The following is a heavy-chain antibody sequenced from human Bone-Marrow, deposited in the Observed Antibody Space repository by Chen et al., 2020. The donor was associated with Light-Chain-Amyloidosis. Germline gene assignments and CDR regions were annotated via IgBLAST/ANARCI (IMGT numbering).Heavy chain of an antibody. V-gene: IGHV3-30-3*01. CDR3: ARVSFERGGPARPPGDS. CDR2: LSYDGNSK. J-gene: IGHJ4*02. Sequence: QVQLVESGGGVVQPGRSLRLSCAASGFTFSNYGMHWVRQTPGKGLEWVAVLSYDGNSKYYADSVKGRFTISRDSSKNTLYLQMNSLRAEDTAVYYCARVSFERGGPARPPGDSWCQGTLVTVSS. CDR1: GFTFSNYG. D-gene: IGHD6-6*01.